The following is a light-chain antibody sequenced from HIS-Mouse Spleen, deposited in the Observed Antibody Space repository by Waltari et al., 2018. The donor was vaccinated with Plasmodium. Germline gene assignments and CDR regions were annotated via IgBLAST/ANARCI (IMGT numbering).Light chain of an antibody. V-gene: IGKV1-9*01. Sequence: DIQLTPSPSFLSASVGDRVTINCRASQGISSYLAWYQQKPGKAPKLLIYSASTLQSGVPSRFSGSGSGTEFTLTISSLQPEDFATYYCQQLNSYPYTFGQGTKLEIK. CDR2: SAS. J-gene: IGKJ2*01. CDR3: QQLNSYPYT. CDR1: QGISSY.